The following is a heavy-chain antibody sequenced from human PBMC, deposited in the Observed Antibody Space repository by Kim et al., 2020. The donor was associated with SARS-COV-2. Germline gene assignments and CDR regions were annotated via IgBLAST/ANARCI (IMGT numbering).Heavy chain of an antibody. V-gene: IGHV3-21*01. D-gene: IGHD6-19*01. CDR2: ISSSSSYI. J-gene: IGHJ4*02. CDR3: ACGTPYVSSGWLYYFDY. Sequence: GGSLRLSCAASGFTFSSYSMNWVRQAPGKGLEWVSSISSSSSYIYYADSVKGRFTISRDNAKNSLYLQMNSLRAEDTAVYYCACGTPYVSSGWLYYFDYWGQGTLVTVSS. CDR1: GFTFSSYS.